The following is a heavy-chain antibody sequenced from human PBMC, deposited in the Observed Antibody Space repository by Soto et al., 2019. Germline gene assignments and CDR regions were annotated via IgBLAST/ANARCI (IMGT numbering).Heavy chain of an antibody. CDR2: GST. J-gene: IGHJ4*02. D-gene: IGHD3-10*01. V-gene: IGHV4-59*01. CDR3: ARADLRWFGELLYTHFDY. Sequence: GSTNYNPSLKSRVTISVDTSKNQFSLKLSSVTAADTAVYYCARADLRWFGELLYTHFDYWGQGTLVTVSS.